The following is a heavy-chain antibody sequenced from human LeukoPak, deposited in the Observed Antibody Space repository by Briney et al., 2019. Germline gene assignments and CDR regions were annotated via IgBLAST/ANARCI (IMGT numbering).Heavy chain of an antibody. Sequence: PGGSLRLSCAASGFTFSSYAMSWVRQAPGKGLEWVSAISGSGGSTYYADSVKGRFTISRDNSKNTLYLQMNSLRAEDTAVYYCATVQLWRHWFDPWGQGTLVTVSS. CDR2: ISGSGGST. CDR1: GFTFSSYA. CDR3: ATVQLWRHWFDP. J-gene: IGHJ5*02. V-gene: IGHV3-23*01. D-gene: IGHD5-18*01.